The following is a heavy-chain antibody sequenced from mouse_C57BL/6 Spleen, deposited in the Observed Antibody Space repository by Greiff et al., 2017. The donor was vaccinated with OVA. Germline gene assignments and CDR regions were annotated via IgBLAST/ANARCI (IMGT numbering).Heavy chain of an antibody. CDR2: INYDGSST. CDR1: GFTFSDYY. Sequence: EVKVVESEGGLVQPGSSMKLSCTASGFTFSDYYMAWVRQVPEKGLEWVANINYDGSSTYYLDSLKSRFIISRDHAKNILYLQMSSLKSEDTATYYCARGYYGSSYELDYWGQGTTLTVSS. D-gene: IGHD1-1*01. J-gene: IGHJ2*01. CDR3: ARGYYGSSYELDY. V-gene: IGHV5-16*01.